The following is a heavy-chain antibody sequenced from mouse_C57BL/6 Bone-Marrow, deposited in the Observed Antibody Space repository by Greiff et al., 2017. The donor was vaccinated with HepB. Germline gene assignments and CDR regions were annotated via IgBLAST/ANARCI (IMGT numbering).Heavy chain of an antibody. CDR2: INPGSGGT. CDR3: ARSLLYYGSSLYAMDY. J-gene: IGHJ4*01. Sequence: QVQLQQSGAELVRPGTSVKVSCKASGYAFTNYLIEWVKQRPGQGLEWIGVINPGSGGTNYNEKFKGKATLTADKSSSTAYMQLSSLTSEDSAVYFCARSLLYYGSSLYAMDYWGQGTSVTVSS. V-gene: IGHV1-54*01. CDR1: GYAFTNYL. D-gene: IGHD1-1*01.